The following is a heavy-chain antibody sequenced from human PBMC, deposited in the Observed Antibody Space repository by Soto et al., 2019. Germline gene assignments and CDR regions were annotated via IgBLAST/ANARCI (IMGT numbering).Heavy chain of an antibody. CDR2: INPSYGTT. J-gene: IGHJ6*02. CDR1: GYTFTSYY. Sequence: ASGKVSCKASGYTFTSYYMHWVRQAPGQGLEWMGMINPSYGTTVYAQNFQGRVTMTRDTSTSTVYMDLTSLRSEDTAVYYCARDQAAGTYYYYVMDGWG. D-gene: IGHD6-19*01. V-gene: IGHV1-46*01. CDR3: ARDQAAGTYYYYVMDG.